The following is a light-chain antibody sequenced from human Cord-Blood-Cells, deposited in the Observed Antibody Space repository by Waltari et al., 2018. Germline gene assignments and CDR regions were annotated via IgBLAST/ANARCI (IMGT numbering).Light chain of an antibody. CDR2: GKN. CDR3: NSRDSSGNHVV. CDR1: SLRSYY. Sequence: SSELTQDPAVSVALGQTVRITCQGDSLRSYYASWYQQKPGQAPVLVIYGKNNRPSWIPDRFAGSSSGNTPSLTITGAQAEDEADYYCNSRDSSGNHVVFGGGTKLTVL. J-gene: IGLJ2*01. V-gene: IGLV3-19*01.